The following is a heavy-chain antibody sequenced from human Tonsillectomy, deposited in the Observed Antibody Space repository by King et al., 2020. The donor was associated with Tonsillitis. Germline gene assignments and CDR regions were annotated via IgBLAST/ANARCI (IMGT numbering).Heavy chain of an antibody. J-gene: IGHJ4*02. V-gene: IGHV3-9*01. CDR1: GFIFDDYA. D-gene: IGHD6-13*01. CDR3: AKDRGSSSSWYEY. CDR2: ISWNRGTI. Sequence: VQLVESGGGLVQPGRSLRLSCAASGFIFDDYAMHWVRQAPGKGLEGVSGISWNRGTIVYADSVKGLFTISRENAKNSLYLQMNSLRAEDTALYYCAKDRGSSSSWYEYWGQGALVIVSS.